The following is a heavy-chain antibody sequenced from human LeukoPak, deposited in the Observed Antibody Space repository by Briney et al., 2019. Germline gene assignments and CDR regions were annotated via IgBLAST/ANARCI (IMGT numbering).Heavy chain of an antibody. Sequence: SETLSLTCTVSGGSISSSSYYWGWIRQPPGKGLEWIGSIYYSGSTYYNPSLKSRVTISVGTSKNQFSLKLSSVTAADMAVYYCARDYYDSSGSHYFDYWGQGTLVTVSS. CDR1: GGSISSSSYY. D-gene: IGHD3-22*01. V-gene: IGHV4-39*07. CDR3: ARDYYDSSGSHYFDY. CDR2: IYYSGST. J-gene: IGHJ4*02.